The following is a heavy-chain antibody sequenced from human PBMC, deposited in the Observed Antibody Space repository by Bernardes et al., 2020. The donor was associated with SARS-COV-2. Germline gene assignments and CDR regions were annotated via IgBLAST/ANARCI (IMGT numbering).Heavy chain of an antibody. V-gene: IGHV3-21*01. CDR1: GFTFSSYS. CDR2: ISSSSSYI. Sequence: GWSLRLSCAASGFTFSSYSMNWVRQAPGKGLEWVSSISSSSSYIYYADSVKGRFTISRDNAKNSLYLQMNSLRAEDTAVYYCARGHHYYDSSGYYGYWGQGTLVTVSS. CDR3: ARGHHYYDSSGYYGY. D-gene: IGHD3-22*01. J-gene: IGHJ4*02.